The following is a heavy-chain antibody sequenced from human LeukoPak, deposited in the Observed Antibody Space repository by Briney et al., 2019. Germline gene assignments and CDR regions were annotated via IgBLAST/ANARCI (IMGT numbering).Heavy chain of an antibody. D-gene: IGHD6-13*01. CDR3: ARDYLVAAAGTYY. CDR2: ISTSGSTI. Sequence: GESLRLSCAASGFIFSSYEMNWVRQAPGKGLEWVSYISTSGSTIYYADSVKGRFTISRDNAKNSLYLQMNSLRAEDTAVYYCARDYLVAAAGTYYWGQGTLVTVSS. CDR1: GFIFSSYE. V-gene: IGHV3-48*03. J-gene: IGHJ4*02.